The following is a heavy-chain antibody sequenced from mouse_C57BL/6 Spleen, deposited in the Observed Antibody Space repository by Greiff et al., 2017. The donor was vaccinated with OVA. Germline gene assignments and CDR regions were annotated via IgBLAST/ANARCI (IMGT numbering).Heavy chain of an antibody. CDR3: ARLDSSIDY. Sequence: QVQLKQPGAELVMPGASVKLSCKASGYTFTSYWTHWVKQRPGQGLEWIGEIDPSDSYTNYNQKFKGKSTLTVDKSSSTAYMQLSSLTSEDSAVYYCARLDSSIDYWGQGTTLTVSS. CDR2: IDPSDSYT. V-gene: IGHV1-69*01. J-gene: IGHJ2*01. D-gene: IGHD3-2*02. CDR1: GYTFTSYW.